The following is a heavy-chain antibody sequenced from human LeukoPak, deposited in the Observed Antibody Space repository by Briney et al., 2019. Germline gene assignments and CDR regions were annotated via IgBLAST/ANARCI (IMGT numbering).Heavy chain of an antibody. J-gene: IGHJ5*02. CDR3: ARFSARGLGYQLLFGWFDP. V-gene: IGHV1-8*01. Sequence: ASVKVSCKASGYTFTSYDINWVRQATGQGLEWMGWMNPNSGNTGYAQKFQGRVTMTRNTSISTAYMELSSLRSEDTAVYYCARFSARGLGYQLLFGWFDPWGQGTLVTVSS. CDR1: GYTFTSYD. D-gene: IGHD2-2*01. CDR2: MNPNSGNT.